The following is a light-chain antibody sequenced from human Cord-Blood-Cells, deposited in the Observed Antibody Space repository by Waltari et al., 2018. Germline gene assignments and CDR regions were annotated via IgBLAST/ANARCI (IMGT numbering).Light chain of an antibody. J-gene: IGKJ3*01. CDR2: AAS. CDR3: QQSYSTPFT. Sequence: DIPMTQSPSSLSASVGDRVTLTCRASQSISSYLNWYQQKPGKAPKLLIYAASSLQSGVPSRFSGSGSGTDFTLTISSLQPEDFPTYYCQQSYSTPFTFGPGTKVDIK. CDR1: QSISSY. V-gene: IGKV1-39*01.